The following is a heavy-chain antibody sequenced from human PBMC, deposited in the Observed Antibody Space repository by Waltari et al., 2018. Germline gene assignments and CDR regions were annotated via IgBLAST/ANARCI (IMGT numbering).Heavy chain of an antibody. D-gene: IGHD1-26*01. CDR1: GYTFTSYA. J-gene: IGHJ4*02. CDR3: ARDRLPFTGGSFNY. Sequence: QVQLVQSGAEVKKPGASVKVSCKASGYTFTSYAIHWVRQAPGQRLEWMGYINAGNGNTKYSQKFQGRVTISRDNAKNSLYLQMNSLRAEDTAVYYCARDRLPFTGGSFNYWGQGTLVTVSS. CDR2: INAGNGNT. V-gene: IGHV1-3*01.